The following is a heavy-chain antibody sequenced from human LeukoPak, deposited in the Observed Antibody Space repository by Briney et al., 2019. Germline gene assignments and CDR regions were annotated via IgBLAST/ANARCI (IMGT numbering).Heavy chain of an antibody. D-gene: IGHD2-2*01. CDR2: IYTGGST. CDR3: ARHKCTSTSCLTKNAFDI. Sequence: PSETLSLTCTVSGSISSFYWSWIRQPPGKGLEWIGYIYTGGSTNYNPSLKSRVTISVDTSKNQFSLDLSSVTAADTAVYYCARHKCTSTSCLTKNAFDIWGQGTMVTVSS. J-gene: IGHJ3*02. CDR1: GSISSFY. V-gene: IGHV4-4*09.